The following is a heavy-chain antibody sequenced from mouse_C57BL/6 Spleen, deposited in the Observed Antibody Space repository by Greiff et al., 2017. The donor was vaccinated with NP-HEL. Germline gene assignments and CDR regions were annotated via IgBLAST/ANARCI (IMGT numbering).Heavy chain of an antibody. CDR3: ARHEEERWDQGFFDY. J-gene: IGHJ2*01. Sequence: QVQLKESGAELVKPGASVKLSCKASGYTFTEYTIHWVKQRSGQGLEWIGWFYPGSGSIKYNEKFKDKATLTADKSSSTVYMELSRLTSEDSAVYFCARHEEERWDQGFFDYWGQGTTLTVSS. CDR1: GYTFTEYT. D-gene: IGHD3-3*01. CDR2: FYPGSGSI. V-gene: IGHV1-62-2*01.